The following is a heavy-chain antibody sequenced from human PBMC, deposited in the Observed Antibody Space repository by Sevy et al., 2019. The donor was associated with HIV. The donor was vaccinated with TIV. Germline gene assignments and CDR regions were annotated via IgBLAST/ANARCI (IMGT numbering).Heavy chain of an antibody. Sequence: ATVKVSCKVSGYTLTELSMHWVRQAPGKGLEWMGTFDPEDDEKIYAQKFQGRVTMSEDTSTDTAYMELSRLRSEDTAVYYCATTKDCYDSSGYPFDSWGQGTSVTVSS. CDR2: FDPEDDEK. J-gene: IGHJ4*02. CDR3: ATTKDCYDSSGYPFDS. D-gene: IGHD3-22*01. V-gene: IGHV1-24*01. CDR1: GYTLTELS.